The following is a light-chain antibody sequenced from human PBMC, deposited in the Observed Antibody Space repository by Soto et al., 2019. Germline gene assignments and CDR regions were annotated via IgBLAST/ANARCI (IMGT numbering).Light chain of an antibody. CDR3: SSYTRSSTRGV. Sequence: QSVLTQPAFVSGSPGLSITISCTGTSSDVGGYNYVSWYQQHPGKAPKLMIYDVSNRPSGVSNRFSGSKSGNTASLTISGLQSEDEADYYCSSYTRSSTRGVFGGGTQLTVL. V-gene: IGLV2-14*01. J-gene: IGLJ2*01. CDR2: DVS. CDR1: SSDVGGYNY.